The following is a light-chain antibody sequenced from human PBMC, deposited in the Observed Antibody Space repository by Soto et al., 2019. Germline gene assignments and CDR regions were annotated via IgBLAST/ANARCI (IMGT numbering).Light chain of an antibody. V-gene: IGKV1-5*01. CDR3: QQYNSYCT. CDR1: QSISSW. J-gene: IGKJ1*01. CDR2: DAS. Sequence: DIQMTQSPSTLSASVGDRVTITCRASQSISSWLSWYQQKPGKATKLLIYDASSLESGVPSRFSGSGSGTEFTLIFSSLQPDDFATYYCQQYNSYCTFGQGTKV.